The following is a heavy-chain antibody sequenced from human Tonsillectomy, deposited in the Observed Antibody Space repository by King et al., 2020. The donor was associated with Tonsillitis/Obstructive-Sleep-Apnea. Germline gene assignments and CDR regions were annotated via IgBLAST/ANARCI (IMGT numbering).Heavy chain of an antibody. CDR1: GYSFTSYW. V-gene: IGHV5-51*01. CDR3: ARALRDCTSTRCYTSFFDF. Sequence: DAQLVQSGAEVKKPGESLKISCKGSGYSFTSYWIGWVRQMPGKGLELMGIIYPGDSDTIYSPSFQGQVTISADKSITTAHLQWSSLKASDTAKYYCARALRDCTSTRCYTSFFDFWGQGTLVTVSS. D-gene: IGHD2-2*02. J-gene: IGHJ4*02. CDR2: IYPGDSDT.